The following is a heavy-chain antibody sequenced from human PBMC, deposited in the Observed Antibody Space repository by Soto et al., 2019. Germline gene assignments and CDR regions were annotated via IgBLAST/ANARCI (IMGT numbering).Heavy chain of an antibody. V-gene: IGHV3-30*18. CDR3: AKGGRQWLVTSDFNY. CDR2: VSQDGRNT. Sequence: VQLVESGGGVVQPGRSLRLSCAASGFTFSDYAMHWVRQAPGKGLEWVAVVSQDGRNTHYADSVKGRFTISRDSSKNTVSLEMTSLRAEDTGVYYCAKGGRQWLVTSDFNYWGQGALVTVSS. CDR1: GFTFSDYA. J-gene: IGHJ4*02. D-gene: IGHD6-19*01.